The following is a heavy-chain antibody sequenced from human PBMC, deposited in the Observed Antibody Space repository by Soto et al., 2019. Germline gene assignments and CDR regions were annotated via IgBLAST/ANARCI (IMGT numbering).Heavy chain of an antibody. CDR1: GFSLSTSGVG. Sequence: QITLKESGPTLLKPTQTLTLTCTFSGFSLSTSGVGVGWIRQPPGKALEWLALIYWDDDKRYSPSLKSRLTNPKDTSKNQVVLTMTNMDPVDTATYYCAHRFLDSGYDFKGGQWYWGQGTLVTVSS. CDR2: IYWDDDK. CDR3: AHRFLDSGYDFKGGQWY. J-gene: IGHJ4*02. D-gene: IGHD5-12*01. V-gene: IGHV2-5*02.